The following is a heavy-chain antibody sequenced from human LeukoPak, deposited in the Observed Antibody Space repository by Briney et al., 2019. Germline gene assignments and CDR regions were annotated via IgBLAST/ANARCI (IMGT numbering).Heavy chain of an antibody. D-gene: IGHD4-17*01. J-gene: IGHJ3*02. CDR2: ISWNSGRI. CDR3: AKDRAPTTVNAFDI. CDR1: GFTFDDYA. V-gene: IGHV3-9*01. Sequence: GGSLRLSCAASGFTFDDYAMHWVRQAPGKGLEWVSGISWNSGRIGYAGSLKGRFTISRHNAKNSLYLQMNSLRDEDTALYYCAKDRAPTTVNAFDIWGQGTMVTVSS.